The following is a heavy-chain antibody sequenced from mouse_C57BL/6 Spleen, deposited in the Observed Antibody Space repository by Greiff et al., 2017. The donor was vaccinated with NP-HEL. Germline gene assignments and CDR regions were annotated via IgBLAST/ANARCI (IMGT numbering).Heavy chain of an antibody. J-gene: IGHJ2*01. D-gene: IGHD2-2*01. V-gene: IGHV14-3*01. Sequence: VQLQQSVAELVRPGASVKLSCTASGFNIKNPYMHWVKQRPEQGLEWIGRIDPANGNTKYAQKFQGKATITADTSSNTAYLQLSSLTSQDTAIYYCARPLYYGYGLRYYFDYWGQGTTLTVSS. CDR2: IDPANGNT. CDR3: ARPLYYGYGLRYYFDY. CDR1: GFNIKNPY.